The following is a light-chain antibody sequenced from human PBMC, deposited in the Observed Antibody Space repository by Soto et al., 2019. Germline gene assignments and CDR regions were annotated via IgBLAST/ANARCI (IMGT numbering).Light chain of an antibody. CDR1: SSDVGGYNY. J-gene: IGLJ2*01. CDR2: EVS. V-gene: IGLV2-14*01. Sequence: QSALTQPASVSGSPGQSITLSCTGTSSDVGGYNYVSWYQQRPGKAPKLMIYEVSNRPSGVSNRFSGSKSDNTASLTISGLQAEDEADYYCSSFTSTSSVVFGGGTKVTVL. CDR3: SSFTSTSSVV.